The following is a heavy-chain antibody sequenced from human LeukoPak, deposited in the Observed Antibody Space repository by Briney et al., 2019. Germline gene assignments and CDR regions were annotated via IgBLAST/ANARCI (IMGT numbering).Heavy chain of an antibody. J-gene: IGHJ4*02. CDR3: ARGRIAARPGGAIDY. V-gene: IGHV1-2*04. D-gene: IGHD6-6*01. CDR2: INPNSGST. CDR1: GYTFTGYY. Sequence: GASVKVSCKASGYTFTGYYMHWVRQAPGQGLEWMGWINPNSGSTNYAQKFQGWVTMTRDTSISTAYMELSRLRSDDTAVYYCARGRIAARPGGAIDYWGQGTLVTVSS.